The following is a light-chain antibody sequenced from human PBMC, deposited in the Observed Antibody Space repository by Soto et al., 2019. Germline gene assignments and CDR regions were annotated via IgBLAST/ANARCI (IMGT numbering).Light chain of an antibody. Sequence: QSALTQPPSASGSPGQSVTISCTGTSSDVGGYKYVSWYQQHPGKVPKLMIYEVSKRPSGVPDRFSGSKSGNTASLTGSGLQAEDEADYYCSSYAGSNIDYVFGTGTKLTVL. J-gene: IGLJ1*01. CDR3: SSYAGSNIDYV. CDR2: EVS. CDR1: SSDVGGYKY. V-gene: IGLV2-8*01.